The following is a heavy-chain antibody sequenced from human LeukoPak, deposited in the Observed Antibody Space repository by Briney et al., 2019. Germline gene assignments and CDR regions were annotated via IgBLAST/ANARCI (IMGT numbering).Heavy chain of an antibody. CDR1: GFNFGSFS. J-gene: IGHJ4*02. Sequence: PGGSLRLSCAASGFNFGSFSMTWVRQAPGKGLEWVAVISYDGTNKYYADSVKGRFTISRDNSKNTLHLQMNSLRAEDTAVYYCAKDDRGNEAPFDYWGQGTLVTVSS. CDR3: AKDDRGNEAPFDY. V-gene: IGHV3-30*18. CDR2: ISYDGTNK.